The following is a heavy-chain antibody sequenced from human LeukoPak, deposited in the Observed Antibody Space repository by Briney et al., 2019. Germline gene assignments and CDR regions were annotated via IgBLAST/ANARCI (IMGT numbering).Heavy chain of an antibody. J-gene: IGHJ4*02. V-gene: IGHV3-7*01. CDR3: TRNEV. CDR1: GFTFCSHW. CDR2: INRDGSEK. Sequence: QTGGALRLSCAGSGFTFCSHWMSSVRQAPGKGLEWVDSINRDGSEKKYVDSVKGRFTISRDNPKNSLYLQMNSLRAEDTAMYYCTRNEVWGQGTLVTVSS.